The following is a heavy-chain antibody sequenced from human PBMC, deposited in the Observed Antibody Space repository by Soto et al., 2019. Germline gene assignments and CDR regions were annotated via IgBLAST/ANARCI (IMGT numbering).Heavy chain of an antibody. CDR1: GFSLGTSGVG. J-gene: IGHJ3*01. V-gene: IGHV2-5*02. D-gene: IGHD5-12*01. Sequence: QITLKESGPTLVRPTQTLTLTCTFSGFSLGTSGVGVSWLRQPPGKALEWLAVTYWDDDNRYSPSLKSRLTLTRDTSKNQVVLTMTNLDPVDTATYYCAHTSFAGLIWIGYDGAFAVWGQGTMVTVSS. CDR2: TYWDDDN. CDR3: AHTSFAGLIWIGYDGAFAV.